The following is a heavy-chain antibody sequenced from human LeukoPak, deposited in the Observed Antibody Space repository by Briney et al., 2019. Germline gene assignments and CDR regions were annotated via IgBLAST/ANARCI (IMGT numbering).Heavy chain of an antibody. CDR3: AKDDIDSSGYYPGYFQH. J-gene: IGHJ1*01. D-gene: IGHD3-22*01. CDR2: ISGSGGST. CDR1: GFTFSSYA. Sequence: GGSLRLSCAASGFTFSSYAMSWVRQAPEKGLEWVSAISGSGGSTYYADSVKGRFTISRDNSKNTLYLQMNSLRAEDTAVYYCAKDDIDSSGYYPGYFQHWGQGTLVTVSS. V-gene: IGHV3-23*01.